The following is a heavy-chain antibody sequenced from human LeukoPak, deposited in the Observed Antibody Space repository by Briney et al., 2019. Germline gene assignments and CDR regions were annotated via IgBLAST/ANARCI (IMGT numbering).Heavy chain of an antibody. V-gene: IGHV4-59*01. Sequence: SETLSLTCTVSGGSISSYYWSWIRQPPGKGLEGIGYIYDSGSTNYNPPLKSRVTISVDTSKNQFSLKLSSVTAADTAVYYCARIVDTAMVYYYYYMDVWGKGTTVTVSS. J-gene: IGHJ6*03. D-gene: IGHD5-18*01. CDR2: IYDSGST. CDR1: GGSISSYY. CDR3: ARIVDTAMVYYYYYMDV.